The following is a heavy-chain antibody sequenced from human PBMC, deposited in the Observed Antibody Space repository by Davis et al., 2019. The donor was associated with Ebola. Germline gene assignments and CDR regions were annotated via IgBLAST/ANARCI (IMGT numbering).Heavy chain of an antibody. CDR2: IGSGGGDI. V-gene: IGHV3-23*01. CDR1: GFTFSSYS. J-gene: IGHJ5*02. Sequence: GESLKISCAGSGFTFSSYSMTWVRQAPGKGLEWVSVIGSGGGDIQYADFVKGRFTISRDNSKNTLYLQLNSLRVEDTATYYCAKYITTSPSRYFDPWGQGTLVTVS. D-gene: IGHD3-3*01. CDR3: AKYITTSPSRYFDP.